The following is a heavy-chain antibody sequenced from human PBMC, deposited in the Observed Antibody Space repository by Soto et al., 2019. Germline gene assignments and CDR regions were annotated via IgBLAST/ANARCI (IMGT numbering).Heavy chain of an antibody. V-gene: IGHV1-46*01. CDR3: AGGGPVNLLNAFDV. CDR2: INTSSGST. CDR1: GYTFTSYG. D-gene: IGHD3-16*01. Sequence: ASVKVSCKASGYTFTSYGISWVRQAPGQGLEWMGIINTSSGSTSYAQKFQGRVTMTRDTSTSTLYMELSSLRSEDTAVYYCAGGGPVNLLNAFDVWGQGTMVT. J-gene: IGHJ3*01.